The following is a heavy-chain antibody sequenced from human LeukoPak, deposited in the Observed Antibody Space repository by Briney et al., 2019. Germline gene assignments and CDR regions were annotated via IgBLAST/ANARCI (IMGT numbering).Heavy chain of an antibody. V-gene: IGHV4-39*07. CDR2: IHYSGST. Sequence: KPSETLSLTCTVSGGSISSSNYYWGWIRQPPGKGLVYIGSIHYSGSTYYNPSLKSRVTISVDTSENQFSLKLSSVTAADTAVYYCARTDSSGWYVFDYWGQGTLVTVSS. CDR3: ARTDSSGWYVFDY. CDR1: GGSISSSNYY. J-gene: IGHJ4*02. D-gene: IGHD6-19*01.